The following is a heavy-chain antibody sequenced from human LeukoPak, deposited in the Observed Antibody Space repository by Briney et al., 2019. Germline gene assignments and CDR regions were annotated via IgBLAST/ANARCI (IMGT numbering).Heavy chain of an antibody. CDR1: GFTVSSYY. V-gene: IGHV3-23*01. CDR3: AKGLMMTLLWFGIDP. D-gene: IGHD3-10*01. J-gene: IGHJ5*02. Sequence: GGSLRLSCAASGFTVSSYYMNWVRQAPGKGLEWVSAISGSGGSTYYADSVKGRFTISRDNSKNTLYLQMNSLRAEDTAVYYCAKGLMMTLLWFGIDPWGQGTLVTVSS. CDR2: ISGSGGST.